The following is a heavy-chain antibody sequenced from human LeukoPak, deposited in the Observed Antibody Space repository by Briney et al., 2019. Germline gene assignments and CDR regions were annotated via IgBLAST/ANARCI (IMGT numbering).Heavy chain of an antibody. Sequence: PSETLSLTCTVSGGSISSYYWSWIRQPPGKALEWIGYIYYSGSTNYNPPLKSRVTISVDTSKNQFSLKLSSVTAADTAVYYCARVRYGDCFDYWGQGPLVTVSS. CDR2: IYYSGST. D-gene: IGHD4-17*01. CDR1: GGSISSYY. J-gene: IGHJ4*02. V-gene: IGHV4-59*01. CDR3: ARVRYGDCFDY.